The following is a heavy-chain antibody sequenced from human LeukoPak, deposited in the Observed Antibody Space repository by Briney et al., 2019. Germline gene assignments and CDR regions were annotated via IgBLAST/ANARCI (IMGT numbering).Heavy chain of an antibody. J-gene: IGHJ3*02. CDR3: ARDFRNLRYFDWLFSPHNLGAFDI. CDR2: IYHSGST. CDR1: GYSISSGYY. Sequence: SETLSLTCTVSGYSISSGYYWGWIRQPPGKGLEWIGSIYHSGSTYYNPSLKSRVTISVDTSKNQFSLKLSSVTAADTAVYYCARDFRNLRYFDWLFSPHNLGAFDIWGQGTMVTVSS. D-gene: IGHD3-9*01. V-gene: IGHV4-38-2*02.